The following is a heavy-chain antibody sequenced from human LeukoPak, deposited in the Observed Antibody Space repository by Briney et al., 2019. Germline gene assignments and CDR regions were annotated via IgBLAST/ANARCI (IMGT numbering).Heavy chain of an antibody. CDR1: GFTFSSYG. D-gene: IGHD3-10*01. CDR3: AKTDGSGMFYYYYMDV. Sequence: PGGSLRLSCAASGFTFSSYGMHWVRQAPGKGLEWVAFIRYDGSNKYYADSVKGRFTISRDNSKNTLYLQMNSLRAEDTAVYYCAKTDGSGMFYYYYMDVWGKGTTVTISS. V-gene: IGHV3-30*02. J-gene: IGHJ6*03. CDR2: IRYDGSNK.